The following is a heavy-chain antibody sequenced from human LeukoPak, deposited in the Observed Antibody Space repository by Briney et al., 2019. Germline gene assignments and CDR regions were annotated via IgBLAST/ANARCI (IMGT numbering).Heavy chain of an antibody. CDR2: LYSDGST. CDR3: ARDPSQSRYCSAGSCYYY. J-gene: IGHJ4*02. CDR1: GFTVSANY. Sequence: GGSLRLSCAASGFTVSANYMSWVRQAPGMGLEWVSVLYSDGSTYYADSVKGRFTVSRDNSKNTLYLQMTSLRAEDSAVYYCARDPSQSRYCSAGSCYYYWGQGTLVTVSS. D-gene: IGHD2-15*01. V-gene: IGHV3-53*01.